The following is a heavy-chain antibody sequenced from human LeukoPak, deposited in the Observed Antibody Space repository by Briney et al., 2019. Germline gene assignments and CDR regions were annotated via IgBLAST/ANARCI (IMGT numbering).Heavy chain of an antibody. Sequence: SETLSLTCALYGGPFSGYYWSWIRQSPGKGLEWIGQINHSGYTNYKPSLKSRVTMSVDTSKNQFSLKLISMTAADTAVYYCARLGSRVLWGQGTLVTVSS. D-gene: IGHD1-26*01. V-gene: IGHV4-34*01. CDR3: ARLGSRVL. CDR1: GGPFSGYY. CDR2: INHSGYT. J-gene: IGHJ4*02.